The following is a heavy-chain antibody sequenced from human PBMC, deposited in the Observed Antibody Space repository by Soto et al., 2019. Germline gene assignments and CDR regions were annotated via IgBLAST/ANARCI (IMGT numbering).Heavy chain of an antibody. CDR2: ISGSGGST. Sequence: PGGSLRLSCAASGFTFSSYAMSWVRQAPGKGLEWVSAISGSGGSTYYADSVKGRFTISRDNSKNTLYLQMNSLRAEDTAVYYCAKVGLITGNTPFLNGYFDYWGQGTLVTVSS. V-gene: IGHV3-23*01. CDR1: GFTFSSYA. D-gene: IGHD1-20*01. J-gene: IGHJ4*02. CDR3: AKVGLITGNTPFLNGYFDY.